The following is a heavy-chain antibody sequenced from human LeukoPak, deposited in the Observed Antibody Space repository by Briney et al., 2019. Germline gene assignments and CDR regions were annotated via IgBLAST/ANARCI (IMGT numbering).Heavy chain of an antibody. J-gene: IGHJ4*02. CDR1: GVSISSSNSY. CDR3: ARGGLKWELLNYFDY. Sequence: SETLSLTCTVSGVSISSSNSYWGWIRQPPGKGLEWIGSVYYTGNTYYNASLKSRVTIVIDTSKNQISLRLTSVTAADTAVYYCARGGLKWELLNYFDYWGQGTLVTVSS. V-gene: IGHV4-39*01. CDR2: VYYTGNT. D-gene: IGHD1-26*01.